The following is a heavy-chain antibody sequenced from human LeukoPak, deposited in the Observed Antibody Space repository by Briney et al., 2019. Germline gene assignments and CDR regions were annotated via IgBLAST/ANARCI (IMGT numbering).Heavy chain of an antibody. V-gene: IGHV1-8*02. Sequence: ASVKVSCKASGYTFTSYAMNWVRQATGQGLEWMGWMNPNSGNTGYAQKFQGRVTMTRNTSISTAYMELSSLRSEDTAVYYCASFVYYYDSSGYRNAVFDYWGQGTLVTVSS. CDR3: ASFVYYYDSSGYRNAVFDY. J-gene: IGHJ4*02. CDR2: MNPNSGNT. D-gene: IGHD3-22*01. CDR1: GYTFTSYA.